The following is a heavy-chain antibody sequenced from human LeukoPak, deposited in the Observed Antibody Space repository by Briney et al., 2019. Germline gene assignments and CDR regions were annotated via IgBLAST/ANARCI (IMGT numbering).Heavy chain of an antibody. CDR1: TDSTNTYF. D-gene: IGHD1-26*01. Sequence: SETLSLTCSVSTDSTNTYFWSWIRQSPGKGLEWIGHIYHSGSTDYNPSFKSRVTISIDMSKKEFSLKLTSVTVADTAMYYCVRLRLELDDPYLDHWGQGAFVIVSS. CDR3: VRLRLELDDPYLDH. J-gene: IGHJ4*02. CDR2: IYHSGST. V-gene: IGHV4-59*01.